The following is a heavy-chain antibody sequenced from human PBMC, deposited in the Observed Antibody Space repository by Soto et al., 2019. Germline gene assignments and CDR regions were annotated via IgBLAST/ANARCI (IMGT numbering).Heavy chain of an antibody. D-gene: IGHD5-18*01. V-gene: IGHV4-4*02. CDR1: GDSISSSNW. CDR3: ATEGGYTYARWWVY. CDR2: IYHSGST. Sequence: QVQLQESGPGLVKPSGTLSLTCAVSGDSISSSNWWSWVRQSPGKGLEWIGEIYHSGSTNYNPSLKSRVTFSVDKSKNQFSLKLSSVTAADTAVYYCATEGGYTYARWWVYWGQGTLVTVSS. J-gene: IGHJ4*02.